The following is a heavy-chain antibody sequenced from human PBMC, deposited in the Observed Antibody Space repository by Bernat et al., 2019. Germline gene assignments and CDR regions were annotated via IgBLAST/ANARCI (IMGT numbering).Heavy chain of an antibody. J-gene: IGHJ3*02. V-gene: IGHV3-30*18. Sequence: QVQLVESEGGVVQPGRSLRLSCAASGFTFSSYGMHWVRQAPGKGLEWVAVISYDGSNKYYADSVKGRFTISRDNSKNTLYLQMNSLRAEDTAVYYCAKPGIAVAGWSSAFDIWGQGTMVTVSS. CDR3: AKPGIAVAGWSSAFDI. CDR2: ISYDGSNK. D-gene: IGHD6-19*01. CDR1: GFTFSSYG.